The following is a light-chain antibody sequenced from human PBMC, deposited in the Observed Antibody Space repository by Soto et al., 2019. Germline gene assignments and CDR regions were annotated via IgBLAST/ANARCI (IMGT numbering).Light chain of an antibody. V-gene: IGKV3-20*01. CDR1: QSVSSSY. CDR2: GAS. Sequence: EIGLTQSPGTLSLSPGERATLSCRASQSVSSSYLAWYQQKHGQAPSLLIYGASSRATGSPDRFSGSGSGTDFTLAISRREPEDFAVDYCQQYGSSPEYTFGQGTKLEIK. CDR3: QQYGSSPEYT. J-gene: IGKJ2*01.